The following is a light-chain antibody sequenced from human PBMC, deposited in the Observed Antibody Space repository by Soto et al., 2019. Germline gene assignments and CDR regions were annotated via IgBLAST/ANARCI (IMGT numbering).Light chain of an antibody. Sequence: IQMTQSPSTLSASVGDRVPITCRASQSISNSLAWFQQKPGKAPKVLIYPTSKLHNGVPSRFSGRGSGTEFTLSISGLLPDDFATYYYQRYNSDSEKFDHATKVVIK. CDR3: QRYNSDSEK. V-gene: IGKV1-5*03. CDR2: PTS. J-gene: IGKJ1*01. CDR1: QSISNS.